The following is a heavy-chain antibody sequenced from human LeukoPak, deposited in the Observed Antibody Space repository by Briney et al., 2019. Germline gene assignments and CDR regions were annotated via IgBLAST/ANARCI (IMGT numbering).Heavy chain of an antibody. D-gene: IGHD1-26*01. CDR2: ISYDGSNK. Sequence: GGSLRLSCAASGFTFSSYGMHWVRQAPGKGLEWVAVISYDGSNKYYADSVKGRFTISRDNSKNTLYLQMNSLRAEDTAVYYCAKVRWELLADYWGQGTLVTVSS. CDR3: AKVRWELLADY. J-gene: IGHJ4*02. CDR1: GFTFSSYG. V-gene: IGHV3-30*18.